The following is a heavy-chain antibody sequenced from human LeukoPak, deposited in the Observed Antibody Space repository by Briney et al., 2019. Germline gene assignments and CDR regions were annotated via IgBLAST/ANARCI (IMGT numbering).Heavy chain of an antibody. CDR2: ISYSGSTL. CDR3: TRDAALVPGKNF. J-gene: IGHJ4*02. CDR1: GFTFSDYY. Sequence: GGSLRLPCAASGFTFSDYYMSWIRQAPGKGLEWVSYISYSGSTLYYADSAKGRFTMSRDNAKNSVYLQMNSLRVEDTAVYYCTRDAALVPGKNFWGQGTLVTVSS. V-gene: IGHV3-11*04. D-gene: IGHD6-19*01.